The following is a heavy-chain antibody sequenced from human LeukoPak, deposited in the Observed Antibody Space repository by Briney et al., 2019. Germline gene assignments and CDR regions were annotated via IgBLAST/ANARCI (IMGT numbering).Heavy chain of an antibody. CDR1: GGSISSSSYY. CDR2: IYISGST. Sequence: SETLSLTCTVSGGSISSSSYYWGWIRQPPGKGLEWIGSIYISGSTNYNPTLKSRVTMSVDTSKNQFSLKLSSVTAADTAVYYCARGIYYDILTGYPPHDFYYYYMDVWGKGTTVTISS. CDR3: ARGIYYDILTGYPPHDFYYYYMDV. J-gene: IGHJ6*03. D-gene: IGHD3-9*01. V-gene: IGHV4-39*07.